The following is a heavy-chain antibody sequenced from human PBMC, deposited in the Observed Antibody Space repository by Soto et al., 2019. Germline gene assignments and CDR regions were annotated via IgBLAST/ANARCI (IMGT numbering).Heavy chain of an antibody. CDR1: GFTFSSYA. V-gene: IGHV3-23*01. J-gene: IGHJ6*02. CDR2: ISGSGGST. D-gene: IGHD3-10*01. CDR3: AKAGGFGDFYGMDV. Sequence: GGSLRLSYAASGFTFSSYAMSWVRQAPGKGLEWVSAISGSGGSTYYADSVKGRFTISRDNSKNTLYLQMNSLRAEDTAVYYCAKAGGFGDFYGMDVWGQGTTVTVSS.